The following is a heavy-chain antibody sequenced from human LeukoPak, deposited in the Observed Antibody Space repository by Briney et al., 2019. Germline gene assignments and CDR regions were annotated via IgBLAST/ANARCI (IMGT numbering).Heavy chain of an antibody. V-gene: IGHV3-23*01. CDR2: ISGSGGSP. J-gene: IGHJ4*02. CDR1: GFTFTSYA. D-gene: IGHD1-14*01. Sequence: LGGSLRLSCAAPGFTFTSYAMSWVRQAPGKGLGWVSAISGSGGSPFYADSVKGRFPISRDNSKNTLYLQMNSLRAEDTAGYFCAKGYHADYFFYYWGQGTMVTGSS. CDR3: AKGYHADYFFYY.